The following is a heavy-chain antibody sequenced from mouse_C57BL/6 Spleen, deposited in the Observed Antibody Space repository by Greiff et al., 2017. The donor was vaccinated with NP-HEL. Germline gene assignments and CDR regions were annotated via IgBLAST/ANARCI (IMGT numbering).Heavy chain of an antibody. V-gene: IGHV2-2*01. CDR3: ARNALYYDYDAWFAY. CDR2: IWSGGST. CDR1: GFSLTSYG. Sequence: QVQLKQSGPGLVQPSQSLSITCTVSGFSLTSYGVHWVRQSPGTGLEWLGVIWSGGSTDYNAAFISRLSISKDNSKSQVFFKMNSLQADDTAIYYCARNALYYDYDAWFAYWGQGTLVTVSA. D-gene: IGHD2-4*01. J-gene: IGHJ3*01.